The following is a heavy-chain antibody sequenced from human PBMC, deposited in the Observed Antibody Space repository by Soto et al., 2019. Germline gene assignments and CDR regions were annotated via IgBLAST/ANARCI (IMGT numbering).Heavy chain of an antibody. Sequence: SGPTLVNPTQTLTLTCTFSGFSLSTSGMCVSWIRQPPGKALEWLALIDWDDDKYYSTSLKTRLTISKDTSKNQVVLTMTNMDPVGTATYYCARTPPYGDYGAYYYGMDVWGQGTTVTVS. V-gene: IGHV2-70*01. CDR3: ARTPPYGDYGAYYYGMDV. CDR1: GFSLSTSGMC. D-gene: IGHD4-17*01. J-gene: IGHJ6*02. CDR2: IDWDDDK.